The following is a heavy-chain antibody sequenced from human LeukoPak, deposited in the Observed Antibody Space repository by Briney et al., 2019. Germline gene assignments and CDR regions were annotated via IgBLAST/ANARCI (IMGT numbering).Heavy chain of an antibody. D-gene: IGHD2-15*01. J-gene: IGHJ4*02. CDR1: GYTFTSYG. Sequence: ASVKVSCKASGYTFTSYGISWVRQAPGQGLEWMGWISAYNGNTNYAQKLQGRVTMTTDTSTSTAYMELRSLRSDDTAVYYCAGEYCSGGSCYAYDYWGQGTLVTVSS. V-gene: IGHV1-18*01. CDR3: AGEYCSGGSCYAYDY. CDR2: ISAYNGNT.